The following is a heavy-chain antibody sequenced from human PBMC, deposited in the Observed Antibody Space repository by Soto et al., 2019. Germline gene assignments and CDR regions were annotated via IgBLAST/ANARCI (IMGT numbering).Heavy chain of an antibody. CDR1: SHG. CDR3: ARGGDVNYYHGMDV. Sequence: SHGISWVRQAPGQGLEWMGWNSAYNGKTNYAQNVQGRVTMTTDTSTRTAYMDLRSLRSDDTAVYYCARGGDVNYYHGMDVWGQGTTVTVSS. J-gene: IGHJ6*02. CDR2: NSAYNGKT. V-gene: IGHV1-18*01. D-gene: IGHD5-12*01.